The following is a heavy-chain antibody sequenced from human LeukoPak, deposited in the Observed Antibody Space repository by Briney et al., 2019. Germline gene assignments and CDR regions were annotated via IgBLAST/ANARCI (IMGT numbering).Heavy chain of an antibody. CDR1: GFTFGSYS. D-gene: IGHD3-10*01. CDR2: ISSSSSYI. Sequence: PGGSLRLSCAASGFTFGSYSMNWVRQAPGKGLEWVSSISSSSSYIYYADSVKGRFTISRDNAKNSLYLQMNSLRAEDTAVYYCARGRDYYGSGSSQDWGQGTLVTVSS. CDR3: ARGRDYYGSGSSQD. J-gene: IGHJ4*02. V-gene: IGHV3-21*01.